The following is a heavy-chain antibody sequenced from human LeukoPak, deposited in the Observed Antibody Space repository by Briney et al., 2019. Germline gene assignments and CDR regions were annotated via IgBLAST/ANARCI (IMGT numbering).Heavy chain of an antibody. Sequence: SVKVSCKASGGTFSSYAISWVRQAPGQGLEWMGGIIPIFGTANYAQKFQGRVTITADESTSTAYMELSSLRSEDTAVYYCAREMAARLDAFDIWGQGTMVTVSS. CDR2: IIPIFGTA. CDR3: AREMAARLDAFDI. J-gene: IGHJ3*02. CDR1: GGTFSSYA. D-gene: IGHD6-6*01. V-gene: IGHV1-69*13.